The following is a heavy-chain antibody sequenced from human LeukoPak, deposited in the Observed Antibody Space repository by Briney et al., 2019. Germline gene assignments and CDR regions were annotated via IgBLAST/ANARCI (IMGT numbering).Heavy chain of an antibody. V-gene: IGHV3-23*01. D-gene: IGHD6-19*01. CDR1: GFTFSSYA. CDR3: ARERAQAPVGQWLATGSDAFDI. J-gene: IGHJ3*02. CDR2: ISGSGGST. Sequence: PGGSLRLSCAASGFTFSSYAMSWVRQAPGKGLEWVSAISGSGGSTYYADSVKGRFTISRDNSKNTLYLQMNSLRAEDTAVYYCARERAQAPVGQWLATGSDAFDIWGQGTMVTVSS.